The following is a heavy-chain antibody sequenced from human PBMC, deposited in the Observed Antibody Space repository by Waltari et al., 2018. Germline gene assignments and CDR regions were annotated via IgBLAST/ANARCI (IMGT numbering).Heavy chain of an antibody. CDR3: ARANCGGDCYTNSYYYYYMDV. Sequence: QVQLQESGPGLVKPSETLSLTCTVSGGSIRSYYWSWIRQPAGTGLEWIGRIYTSGSTNYNPSLKSRVTMSVDTSKNQFSLKLSSVTAADTAVYYCARANCGGDCYTNSYYYYYMDVWGKGTTVTISS. D-gene: IGHD2-21*01. V-gene: IGHV4-4*07. CDR2: IYTSGST. J-gene: IGHJ6*03. CDR1: GGSIRSYY.